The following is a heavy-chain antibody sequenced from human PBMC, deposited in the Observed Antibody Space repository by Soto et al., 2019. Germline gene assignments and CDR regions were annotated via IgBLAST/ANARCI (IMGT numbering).Heavy chain of an antibody. J-gene: IGHJ4*02. V-gene: IGHV4-31*03. CDR3: ARKQAGFFYGIDY. Sequence: SETLSLTCTVSGGSISTGGSYWSWIRQYPGKGLEWLGYIDGSGYTFYNPSLQSRLTLSMDTSKNQFSLKLSSATAADTAVYFCARKQAGFFYGIDYWGQGTLVTVSS. CDR1: GGSISTGGSY. D-gene: IGHD3-3*01. CDR2: IDGSGYT.